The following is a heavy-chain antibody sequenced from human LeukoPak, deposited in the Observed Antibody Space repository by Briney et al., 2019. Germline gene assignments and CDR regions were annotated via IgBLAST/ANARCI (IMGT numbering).Heavy chain of an antibody. CDR3: ASDIVVVPAAVDY. CDR1: GFTFSSYA. D-gene: IGHD2-2*01. V-gene: IGHV3-30*04. CDR2: ISYDGSNK. Sequence: PGRSLRLSCAASGFTFSSYAMHWVRQAPGKGLECGAVISYDGSNKYYADSVKGRFTISRDNSKNTLYLQMNSLRAEDTAVYYCASDIVVVPAAVDYWGQGTLVTVSS. J-gene: IGHJ4*02.